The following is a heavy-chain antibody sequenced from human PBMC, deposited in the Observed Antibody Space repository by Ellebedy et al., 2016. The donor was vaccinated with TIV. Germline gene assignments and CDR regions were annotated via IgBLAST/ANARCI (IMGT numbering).Heavy chain of an antibody. V-gene: IGHV4-39*01. CDR1: GGSISSSSYY. CDR3: ARHKGYSSGWYYFDY. CDR2: IYYSGST. J-gene: IGHJ4*02. Sequence: MPSETLSLTCTVSGGSISSSSYYWGWIRQPPGKGLEWIGSIYYSGSTYYNPSLKSRVNISVDTSKNQFSLKLSSVTAADTAVYYCARHKGYSSGWYYFDYWGQGTLVTVSS. D-gene: IGHD6-19*01.